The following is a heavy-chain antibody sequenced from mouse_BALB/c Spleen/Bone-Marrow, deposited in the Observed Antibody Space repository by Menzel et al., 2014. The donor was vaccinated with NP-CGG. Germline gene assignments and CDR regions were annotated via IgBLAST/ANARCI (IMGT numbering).Heavy chain of an antibody. V-gene: IGHV3-2*02. CDR1: GYSITSDYA. CDR2: ISYSGST. CDR3: AREGLPTVVDYFDY. D-gene: IGHD1-1*01. J-gene: IGHJ2*01. Sequence: EVKLVESGPGLVKPSQSLSLTCTVTGYSITSDYAWNWIRQFPGNKLEWMGYISYSGSTSYNPPLKSRISITRDTSKNQFFLQLNSVTTEDTATYYCAREGLPTVVDYFDYWGQGTTLTVSS.